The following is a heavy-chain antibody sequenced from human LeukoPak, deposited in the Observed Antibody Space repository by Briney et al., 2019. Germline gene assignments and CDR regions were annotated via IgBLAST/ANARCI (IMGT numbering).Heavy chain of an antibody. D-gene: IGHD6-19*01. J-gene: IGHJ4*02. CDR3: AKDVKPDSGRDVDY. CDR1: GFTFSSYA. Sequence: TGGSLRLSCAASGFTFSSYAMNWVRQAPGKGLEWVSAIYPSGDSTYYADSVKGRFTISRDNSRSTLYLQMHSLSAEDTAVYYCAKDVKPDSGRDVDYWGQGTLVTVSS. V-gene: IGHV3-23*01. CDR2: IYPSGDST.